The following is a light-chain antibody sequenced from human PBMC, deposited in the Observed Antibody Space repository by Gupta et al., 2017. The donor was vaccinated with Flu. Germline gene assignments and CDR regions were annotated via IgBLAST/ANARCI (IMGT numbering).Light chain of an antibody. CDR1: SSNIGNNA. J-gene: IGLJ1*01. CDR2: YDD. CDR3: AAWDDSLNVYV. Sequence: QSMVTQPPSVSAAPRQRVTISCSGSSSNIGNNAVNWYQQLPGKAPKLVIYYDDMLPSGVSDRFSGSKSGTSASLAISGLQSADEADYYCAAWDDSLNVYVFGTGTKVTVL. V-gene: IGLV1-36*01.